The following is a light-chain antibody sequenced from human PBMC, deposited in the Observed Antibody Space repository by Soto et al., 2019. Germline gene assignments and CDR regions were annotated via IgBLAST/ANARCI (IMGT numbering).Light chain of an antibody. CDR3: QQYNNWPPEYT. V-gene: IGKV3-15*01. CDR2: HAS. Sequence: EIVMTQSPATLSVSPGERATLSCRASQSVGTSLAWYQQTPGQAPRLLIYHASTRATGVPARFSGSGSGTEFTLTISSLQSEDFAIYYCQQYNNWPPEYTFGQGTKLEIK. CDR1: QSVGTS. J-gene: IGKJ2*01.